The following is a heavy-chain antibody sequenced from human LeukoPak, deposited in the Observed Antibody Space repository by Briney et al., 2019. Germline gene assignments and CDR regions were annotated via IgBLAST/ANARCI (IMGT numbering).Heavy chain of an antibody. D-gene: IGHD3-16*01. J-gene: IGHJ6*02. V-gene: IGHV4-59*12. Sequence: SETLSLTCTVSGGSISSYYWSWIRQPPGKGLEWIGYIYYSGSTYYNPSLKSRVTISVDTSKNQFSLKLSSVTAADTAVYYCARDDRVGAYPYYYYGMDVWGQGTTVTVSS. CDR2: IYYSGST. CDR1: GGSISSYY. CDR3: ARDDRVGAYPYYYYGMDV.